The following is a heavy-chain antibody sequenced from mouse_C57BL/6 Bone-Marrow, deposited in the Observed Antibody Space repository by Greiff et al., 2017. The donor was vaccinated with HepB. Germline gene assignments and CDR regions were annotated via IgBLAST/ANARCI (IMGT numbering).Heavy chain of an antibody. CDR2: IYPRSGNT. D-gene: IGHD1-1*02. J-gene: IGHJ4*01. Sequence: VQLQQSGAELARPGASVKLSCKASGYTFTSYGISWVKQRTGQGLEWIGEIYPRSGNTYYNEKFKGKATLTADKSSSTAYMELRSLTSEDAAVYFCARCPLCLYAMDYWGQGTSVTVSS. CDR3: ARCPLCLYAMDY. V-gene: IGHV1-81*01. CDR1: GYTFTSYG.